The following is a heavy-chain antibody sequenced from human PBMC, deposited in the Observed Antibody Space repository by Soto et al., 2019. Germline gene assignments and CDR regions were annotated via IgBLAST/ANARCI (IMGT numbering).Heavy chain of an antibody. Sequence: QLQLQESGPGLVKPSETLSLTCTVSGGSISSSSYYWGWIRQPPGKGLEWIGSIYYSGSTYYNPSLKSRVTISVDTSKNQFSLKLSSVTAADTAVYYCARFTAALPFDYWGQGTLVTVSS. CDR3: ARFTAALPFDY. CDR1: GGSISSSSYY. J-gene: IGHJ4*02. D-gene: IGHD6-13*01. CDR2: IYYSGST. V-gene: IGHV4-39*01.